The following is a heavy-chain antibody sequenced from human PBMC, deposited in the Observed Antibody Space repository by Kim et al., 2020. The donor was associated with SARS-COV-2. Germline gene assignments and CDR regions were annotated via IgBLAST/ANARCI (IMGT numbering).Heavy chain of an antibody. CDR2: ISSNGGST. Sequence: GGSLRLSCSASGFTFSSYAMHWVRQAPGKGLEYVSAISSNGGSTYYADSVKGRFTISRDNSKNTLYLQMSSLRAEDTAVYYCVKHRVGYGGNSAIYYYWGQGTLVTVSS. D-gene: IGHD2-21*02. J-gene: IGHJ4*02. CDR1: GFTFSSYA. CDR3: VKHRVGYGGNSAIYYY. V-gene: IGHV3-64D*06.